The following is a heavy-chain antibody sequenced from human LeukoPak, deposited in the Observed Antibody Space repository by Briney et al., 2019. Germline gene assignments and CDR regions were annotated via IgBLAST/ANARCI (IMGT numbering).Heavy chain of an antibody. CDR1: GYTFTSYG. CDR3: ARARGAGIGYYFDY. Sequence: ASVKVSCKASGYTFTSYGIRWVRQAPGQGLEWMGWISAYNGNTNYAQKLQGRDAMTTDTSTSTAYMELRSLRSDDTAVYYCARARGAGIGYYFDYWGQGTLVTVSS. J-gene: IGHJ4*02. CDR2: ISAYNGNT. V-gene: IGHV1-18*01. D-gene: IGHD6-13*01.